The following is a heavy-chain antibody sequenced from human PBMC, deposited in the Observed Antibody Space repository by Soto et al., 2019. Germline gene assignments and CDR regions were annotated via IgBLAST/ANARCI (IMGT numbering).Heavy chain of an antibody. J-gene: IGHJ6*02. Sequence: SESLSLSCTVSGGSISSYYWSWIRQPPGKGLEWIGYIYYSGSTNYNPSLKSRVTISVDTSKNQFSLKLSSVTAADTAVYSCARAQWLVQGTVYYYYGMDVWGQGTTVTVSS. CDR3: ARAQWLVQGTVYYYYGMDV. CDR2: IYYSGST. D-gene: IGHD6-19*01. V-gene: IGHV4-59*01. CDR1: GGSISSYY.